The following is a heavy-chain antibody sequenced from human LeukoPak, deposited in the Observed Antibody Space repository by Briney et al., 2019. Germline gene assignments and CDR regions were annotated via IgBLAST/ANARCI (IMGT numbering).Heavy chain of an antibody. CDR2: ISSSSSYI. Sequence: GGSLRLSCAASGFTFSSYSMYWVRQAPGKGLEWVSCISSSSSYIYYADSVKGRFTISRDNAKNSLYLQMNSLRAEDTAMYYCARDGDTYSSSWYWFDPWGQGTLVTVSS. D-gene: IGHD6-13*01. CDR3: ARDGDTYSSSWYWFDP. CDR1: GFTFSSYS. J-gene: IGHJ5*02. V-gene: IGHV3-21*04.